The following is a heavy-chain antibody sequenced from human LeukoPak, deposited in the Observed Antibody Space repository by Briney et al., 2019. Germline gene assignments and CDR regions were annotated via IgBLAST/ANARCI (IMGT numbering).Heavy chain of an antibody. V-gene: IGHV3-64D*06. CDR2: ITSNGGST. CDR1: GFTFSTYA. CDR3: VKGAGSYYYGSRSPLFHP. Sequence: PGGSLRLSCSASGFTFSTYAMYWVRQAPGKGLECVSAITSNGGSTYYADSVKGRFTVSRDNSKNTLYLQMSSLRDEDTAVYYCVKGAGSYYYGSRSPLFHPWRQGTLVTVSS. D-gene: IGHD3-10*01. J-gene: IGHJ5*02.